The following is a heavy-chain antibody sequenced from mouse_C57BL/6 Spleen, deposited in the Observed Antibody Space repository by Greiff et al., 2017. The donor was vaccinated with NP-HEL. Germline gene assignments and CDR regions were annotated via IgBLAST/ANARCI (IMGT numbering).Heavy chain of an antibody. CDR3: ARGGTTVVNWYFDV. CDR2: IDPSDSYT. Sequence: QVQLQQPGAELVRPGTSVKLSCKASGYTFTSYWMHWVKQRPGQGLEWIGVIDPSDSYTNYNQKFKGKATLTVDTSSSTAYMRLSSLTSEDSAVYYCARGGTTVVNWYFDVWGTGTTVTVSS. D-gene: IGHD1-1*01. V-gene: IGHV1-59*01. CDR1: GYTFTSYW. J-gene: IGHJ1*03.